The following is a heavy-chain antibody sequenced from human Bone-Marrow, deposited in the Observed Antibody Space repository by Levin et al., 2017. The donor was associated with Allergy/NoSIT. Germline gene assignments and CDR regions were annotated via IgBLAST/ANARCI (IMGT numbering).Heavy chain of an antibody. J-gene: IGHJ4*02. D-gene: IGHD6-13*01. CDR2: INPNSGSA. V-gene: IGHV1-2*02. Sequence: ASVKVSCKTSGYTFSGYYIHWVRQTPGHGLEWMGWINPNSGSAKYAEKFHGRVTMTRDSSIRTFYMELSSLRFDDTAVYYCARGSRQCNSRSCQDFWGQGTRVTVSA. CDR1: GYTFSGYY. CDR3: ARGSRQCNSRSCQDF.